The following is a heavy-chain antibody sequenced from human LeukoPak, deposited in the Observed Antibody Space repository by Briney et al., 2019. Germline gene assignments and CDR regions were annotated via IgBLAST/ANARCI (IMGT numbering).Heavy chain of an antibody. J-gene: IGHJ4*02. CDR1: GFTFSSYA. D-gene: IGHD3-22*01. V-gene: IGHV3-23*01. CDR2: ISGSGGST. Sequence: GGSLRLSCAASGFTFSSYAMSWVRQAPGKGLEWVSAISGSGGSTYYADSVKGRFTISRDNSENTLYLQMNSLRAEDTAVYYCAKNSRRSYYDSSGYWSDYWGQGTLVTVSS. CDR3: AKNSRRSYYDSSGYWSDY.